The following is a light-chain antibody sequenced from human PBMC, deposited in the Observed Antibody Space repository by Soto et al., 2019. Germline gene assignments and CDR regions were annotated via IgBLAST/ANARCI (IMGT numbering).Light chain of an antibody. CDR3: QQFNSYPPWT. V-gene: IGKV1-13*02. J-gene: IGKJ1*01. CDR1: QGISSA. CDR2: DAS. Sequence: AIQLTQSPSSLSASVGDRVTITCRASQGISSALAWYQQKPGKAPKLLIYDASSLESGVPSRFSGSGSGTDFTLTISSLQPEDFANYYCQQFNSYPPWTFGQGTKVEIK.